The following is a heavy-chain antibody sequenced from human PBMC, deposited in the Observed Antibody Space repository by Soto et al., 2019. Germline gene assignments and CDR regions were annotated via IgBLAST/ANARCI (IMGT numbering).Heavy chain of an antibody. CDR2: VRGRDGNI. CDR1: GFTFSDSF. Sequence: QVQLVESGGGLVKPGGSLRLSCAASGFTFSDSFMSWSRQTPGKGLERLSYVRGRDGNIYYADSVRGRFTISRDNAKNSVYRQMNSLRAEDTAVYYCAGDQGPNYMAVWGKGTTVTVS. CDR3: AGDQGPNYMAV. V-gene: IGHV3-11*01. J-gene: IGHJ6*03.